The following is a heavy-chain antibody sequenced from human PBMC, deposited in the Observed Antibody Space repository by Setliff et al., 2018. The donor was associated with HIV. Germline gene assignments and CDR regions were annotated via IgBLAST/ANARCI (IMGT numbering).Heavy chain of an antibody. V-gene: IGHV3-7*03. CDR1: GFTFSSYW. CDR3: ARSQPMARGVTPFDY. D-gene: IGHD3-10*01. J-gene: IGHJ4*02. Sequence: GGSLRLSCAASGFTFSSYWMGWVRQAPGKGPEWVANIKEDGTEIYYVDSVRGRFTISRDNPKNSLYLQMNSLRAEDSAVYYCARSQPMARGVTPFDYWGQGVLVTVSS. CDR2: IKEDGTEI.